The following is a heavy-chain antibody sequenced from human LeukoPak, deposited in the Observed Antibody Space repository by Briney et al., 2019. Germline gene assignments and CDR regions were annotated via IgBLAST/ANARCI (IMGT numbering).Heavy chain of an antibody. CDR3: ARGALGFGELYFDY. CDR2: IYSGGST. CDR1: GFTFSSYG. D-gene: IGHD3-10*01. V-gene: IGHV3-66*01. J-gene: IGHJ4*02. Sequence: GGSLRLSCAASGFTFSSYGMSWVRQAPGKGLEWVSVIYSGGSTYYADSVKGRFTISRDNSKNTLYLQMNSLRAEDTAVYYCARGALGFGELYFDYWGQGTLVTVSS.